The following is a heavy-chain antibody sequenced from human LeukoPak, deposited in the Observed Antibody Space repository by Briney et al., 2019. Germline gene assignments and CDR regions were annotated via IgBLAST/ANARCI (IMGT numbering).Heavy chain of an antibody. CDR1: GFTFDDYA. Sequence: GRSLRLSCAASGFTFDDYAMHWVRQAPGKGLEWVSGISWNSGSIGYADSVKGRFTISRDNAKNSLYLQMNSLRAEDTALYYCAKEKIAVAGSPFDYWGQGTLVTVSS. D-gene: IGHD6-19*01. CDR3: AKEKIAVAGSPFDY. CDR2: ISWNSGSI. V-gene: IGHV3-9*01. J-gene: IGHJ4*02.